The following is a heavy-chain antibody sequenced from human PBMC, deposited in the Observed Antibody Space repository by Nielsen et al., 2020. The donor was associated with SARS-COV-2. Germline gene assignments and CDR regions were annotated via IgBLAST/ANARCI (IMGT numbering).Heavy chain of an antibody. V-gene: IGHV3-30*03. CDR1: GFTFSSYG. Sequence: GESLKISCAASGFTFSSYGMHWVRQAPGKGLEWVAVISYDGSKKYYADSVRGRFSISRDNSKNMLYLQMNSLRVEDTAIYYCAREAHLVVATSLDPWGQGTLVTVSS. CDR2: ISYDGSKK. D-gene: IGHD2-21*02. CDR3: AREAHLVVATSLDP. J-gene: IGHJ5*02.